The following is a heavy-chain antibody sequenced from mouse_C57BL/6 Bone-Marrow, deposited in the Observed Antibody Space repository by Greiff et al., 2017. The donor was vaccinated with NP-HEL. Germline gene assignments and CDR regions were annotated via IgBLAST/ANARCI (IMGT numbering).Heavy chain of an antibody. CDR3: TREINDYDDY. CDR1: GYTFTDYE. V-gene: IGHV1-15*01. CDR2: IDPETVVT. J-gene: IGHJ2*01. Sequence: VKLMESGAELVRPGASVTLSCKASGYTFTDYEMHWVKQTPVHGLEWIGAIDPETVVTAYNQKFKGKAILTADKSSSTAYIGLRSLTSEDSAVYYCTREINDYDDYWGQGTTLTVSS. D-gene: IGHD2-4*01.